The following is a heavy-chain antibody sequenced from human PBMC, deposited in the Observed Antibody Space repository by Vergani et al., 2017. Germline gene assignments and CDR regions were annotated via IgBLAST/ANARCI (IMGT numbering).Heavy chain of an antibody. Sequence: EVQLVESGGGLVQPGGSLKLSCAASGFTFSGSAMHWVREASGKGLEWVGRIRSKANSYATAYAASVKGRFTISRDDSKNTGYLQMNSRKTEDTDVYYCSYGSGSYWGQGTLVTVSS. CDR1: GFTFSGSA. J-gene: IGHJ4*02. CDR3: SYGSGSY. V-gene: IGHV3-73*01. CDR2: IRSKANSYAT. D-gene: IGHD3-10*01.